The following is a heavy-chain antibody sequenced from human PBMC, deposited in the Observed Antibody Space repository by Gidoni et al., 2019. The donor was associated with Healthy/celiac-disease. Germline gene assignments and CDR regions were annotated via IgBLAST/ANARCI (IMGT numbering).Heavy chain of an antibody. CDR1: GFSLSTSGVG. V-gene: IGHV2-5*01. D-gene: IGHD6-13*01. CDR2: IYWNDDK. Sequence: QITLKESGPTLVNPTQTLTLTCTFSGFSLSTSGVGVGWIRQPPGKALEWLALIYWNDDKRYSPSLKSRLTITKDTSKNQVVLTMTNMDPVDTATYYCAHSLFHGIAENYYYYGMDVWGQGTTVTVSS. CDR3: AHSLFHGIAENYYYYGMDV. J-gene: IGHJ6*02.